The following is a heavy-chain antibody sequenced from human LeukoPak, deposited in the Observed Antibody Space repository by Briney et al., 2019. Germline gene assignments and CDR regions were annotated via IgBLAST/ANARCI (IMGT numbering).Heavy chain of an antibody. V-gene: IGHV4-39*01. J-gene: IGHJ3*02. CDR1: GGSISSSSYY. CDR3: ARREELPLNAFDI. CDR2: IYYSGST. Sequence: SETLSLTCTVSGGSISSSSYYWGWIRQPPGKGLEWIGSIYYSGSTYYNPSLKSRVTISVDTSKNQFSLKLSSVTAADTAVYYCARREELPLNAFDIWGQGTMVTVSS. D-gene: IGHD1-26*01.